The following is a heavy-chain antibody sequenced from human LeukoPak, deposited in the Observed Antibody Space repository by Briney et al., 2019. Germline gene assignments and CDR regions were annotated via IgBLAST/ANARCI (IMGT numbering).Heavy chain of an antibody. J-gene: IGHJ4*02. CDR3: AKRFGYSSSWYPDFDY. V-gene: IGHV3-30*18. Sequence: QVRVVESGGGVVQPGRSLRLSCAASGFTFSSYGMHWVRQAPGKGLEWVAVISNDGSNKYYADSVKGRLTISRDNSKNTLYLQMNNLRAEDTAVYYCAKRFGYSSSWYPDFDYWGQGTV. CDR1: GFTFSSYG. D-gene: IGHD6-13*01. CDR2: ISNDGSNK.